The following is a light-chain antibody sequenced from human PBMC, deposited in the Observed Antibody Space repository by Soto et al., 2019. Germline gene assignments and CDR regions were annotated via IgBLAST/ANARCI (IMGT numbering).Light chain of an antibody. V-gene: IGKV3-15*01. J-gene: IGKJ1*01. CDR2: GAS. CDR3: QQYNNWPWT. CDR1: QSVDSN. Sequence: EILMTQSPATLSVSPGERATLSCRASQSVDSNLAWYQQKPGQAPRLLIYGASTRATGISARFSGSGSGTEFTLTISSLQSEDFAVYYCQQYNNWPWTFGQGTKVDIK.